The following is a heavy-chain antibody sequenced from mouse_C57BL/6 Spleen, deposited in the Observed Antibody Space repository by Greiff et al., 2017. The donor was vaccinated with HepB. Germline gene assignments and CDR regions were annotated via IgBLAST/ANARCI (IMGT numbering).Heavy chain of an antibody. CDR2: IRNKANGYTT. CDR1: GFTFTDYY. V-gene: IGHV7-3*01. Sequence: EVKLQESGGGLVQPGGSLSLSCAASGFTFTDYYMSWVRQPPGKALEWLGFIRNKANGYTTEYSASVKGRFTISRDNSKSILYLQRNALRAEDSASYYCARYEDSNYPDYWGQGTTLTVSS. CDR3: ARYEDSNYPDY. D-gene: IGHD2-5*01. J-gene: IGHJ2*01.